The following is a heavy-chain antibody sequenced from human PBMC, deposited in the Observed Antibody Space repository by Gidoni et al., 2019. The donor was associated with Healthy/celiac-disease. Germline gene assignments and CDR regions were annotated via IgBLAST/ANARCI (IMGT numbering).Heavy chain of an antibody. CDR1: GGFFSGYY. V-gene: IGHV4-34*01. Sequence: QVQLQQWGAGLLKPSETLSLTCAVYGGFFSGYYWSWIRQPPGKGLEWIGEINHSGSTNYNPSLKSRVTISVDTSKNQFSLKLSSVTAADTAVYYCARGGLRYFDWLLSPFDYWGQGTLVTVSS. CDR2: INHSGST. D-gene: IGHD3-9*01. J-gene: IGHJ4*02. CDR3: ARGGLRYFDWLLSPFDY.